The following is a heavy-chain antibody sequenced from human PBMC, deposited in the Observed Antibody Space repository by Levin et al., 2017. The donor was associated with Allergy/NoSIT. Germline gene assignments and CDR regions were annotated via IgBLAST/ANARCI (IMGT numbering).Heavy chain of an antibody. J-gene: IGHJ3*01. CDR3: ARVAPSVAGIDAFDV. Sequence: SQTLSLTCAISGDRVSSNSAAWNWIRQSPSRGLEWLGKTYYRSKWYNEYAVSVKSRITINPDTSKNQFSLQLNSVTPEDTAVYYCARVAPSVAGIDAFDVWGQGTMVTVSS. D-gene: IGHD6-19*01. CDR1: GDRVSSNSAA. V-gene: IGHV6-1*01. CDR2: TYYRSKWYN.